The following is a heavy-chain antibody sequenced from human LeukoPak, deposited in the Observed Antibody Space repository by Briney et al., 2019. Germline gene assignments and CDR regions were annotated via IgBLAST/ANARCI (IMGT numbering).Heavy chain of an antibody. Sequence: PGGSLRLSCAASGFTFSTYTMNWVRQAPGKGLEWVAFIRYDGSNKYYADSVKGRFTISRDNSKNTLYLQMNSLRAEDTAVYYCVHPTRGSGSNYFDYWGQGTLVTVSS. D-gene: IGHD3-10*01. CDR1: GFTFSTYT. CDR3: VHPTRGSGSNYFDY. V-gene: IGHV3-30*02. J-gene: IGHJ4*02. CDR2: IRYDGSNK.